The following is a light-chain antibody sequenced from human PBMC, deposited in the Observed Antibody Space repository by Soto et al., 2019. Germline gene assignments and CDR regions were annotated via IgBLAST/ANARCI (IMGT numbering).Light chain of an antibody. CDR2: GAS. Sequence: EIVLTQSPDTLSLSPGETATLSCRASQSVYNRYLAWYQQTPGQAPRLLIYGASFRDPGTPDRFSGSGSGSDFTLTISRLEPEDFGVYYCQQYSGSLPYPFGQGTKLEIK. J-gene: IGKJ2*01. V-gene: IGKV3-20*01. CDR3: QQYSGSLPYP. CDR1: QSVYNRY.